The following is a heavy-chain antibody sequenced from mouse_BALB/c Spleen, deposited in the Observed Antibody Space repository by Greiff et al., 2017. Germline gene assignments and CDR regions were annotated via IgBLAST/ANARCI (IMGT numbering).Heavy chain of an antibody. CDR2: ISNGGGST. Sequence: EVKVEESGGGLVQPGGSLKLSCAASGFTFSSYTMSWVRQTPEKRLEWVAYISNGGGSTYYPDTVKGRFTISRDNAKNTLYLQMSSLKSEDTAMYYCARHPPFYGNYAMDYWGQGTSVTVSS. D-gene: IGHD2-1*01. CDR1: GFTFSSYT. CDR3: ARHPPFYGNYAMDY. J-gene: IGHJ4*01. V-gene: IGHV5-12-2*01.